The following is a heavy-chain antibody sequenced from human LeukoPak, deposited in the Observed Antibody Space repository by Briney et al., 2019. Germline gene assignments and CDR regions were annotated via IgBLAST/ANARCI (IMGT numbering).Heavy chain of an antibody. D-gene: IGHD5-24*01. CDR1: GFTSSSYA. CDR3: AKDQFDGYNAFAY. CDR2: ISPSGDET. Sequence: GGSLRLSCAASGFTSSSYAMSWVRQAPGKGLEWVSGISPSGDETNYADSVKGRFTISRDNPKNTLYLQMNSLRAADTAVYYCAKDQFDGYNAFAYWGQGTLVTVSS. J-gene: IGHJ4*02. V-gene: IGHV3-23*01.